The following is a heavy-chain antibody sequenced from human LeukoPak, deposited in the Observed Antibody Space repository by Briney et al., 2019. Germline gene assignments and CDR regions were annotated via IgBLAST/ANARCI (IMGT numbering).Heavy chain of an antibody. Sequence: GRSLRLSCAASGFTFSSYAMHWVRQAPGKGLEWVAVISYDGSNKYYADSVKGRFTISRDNSKNTLYLQMNSLRAEDTAVYYCARGLISGYYEPYFDYWGQGTLVTVSS. CDR1: GFTFSSYA. D-gene: IGHD3-22*01. J-gene: IGHJ4*02. CDR3: ARGLISGYYEPYFDY. V-gene: IGHV3-30*04. CDR2: ISYDGSNK.